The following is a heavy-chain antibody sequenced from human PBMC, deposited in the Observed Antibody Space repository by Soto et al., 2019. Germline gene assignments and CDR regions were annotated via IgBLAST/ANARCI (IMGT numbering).Heavy chain of an antibody. CDR2: IYTSGGT. Sequence: PSETLSLTCTVSGGSISSYYWSWIRQPAGKGLEWIGRIYTSGGTNYNPSLKSRVTMSVDTSKNQFSLKLSSVTAADTAVYYCARVGSYDSSGYYPYYFDYWGQGTLVTVSS. D-gene: IGHD3-22*01. CDR3: ARVGSYDSSGYYPYYFDY. J-gene: IGHJ4*02. CDR1: GGSISSYY. V-gene: IGHV4-4*07.